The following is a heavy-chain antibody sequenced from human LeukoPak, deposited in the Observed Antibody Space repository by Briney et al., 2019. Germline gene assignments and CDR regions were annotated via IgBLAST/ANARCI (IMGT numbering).Heavy chain of an antibody. V-gene: IGHV4-34*01. Sequence: SETLSLTCAVYGGSFSGYYWGWIRQPPGKGLEWIGEINHSGSTNYNPSLKSRVTISVDTSKNQFSLKLSSVTAADTAVYYCAILADAGGDYWGQGTLVTVSS. CDR2: INHSGST. CDR3: AILADAGGDY. J-gene: IGHJ4*02. D-gene: IGHD3-3*02. CDR1: GGSFSGYY.